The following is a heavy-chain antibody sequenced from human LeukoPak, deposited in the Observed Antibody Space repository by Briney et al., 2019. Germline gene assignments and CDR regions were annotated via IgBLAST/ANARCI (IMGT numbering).Heavy chain of an antibody. CDR3: ARSIAAAGQSYYYYYMDV. D-gene: IGHD6-13*01. J-gene: IGHJ6*03. CDR2: VDPEDGET. Sequence: ASVKVSCKVSGYTFTDYYMHWVQQAPGKGLEWMGLVDPEDGETIYAEKFQGRVTITADTSTDTAYMELSSLRSEDTAVYYCARSIAAAGQSYYYYYMDVWGKGTTVTVSS. V-gene: IGHV1-69-2*01. CDR1: GYTFTDYY.